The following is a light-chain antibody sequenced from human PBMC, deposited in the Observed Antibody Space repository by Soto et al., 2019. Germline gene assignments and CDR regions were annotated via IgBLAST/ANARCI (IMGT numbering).Light chain of an antibody. J-gene: IGLJ2*01. Sequence: QAVVTQPPSVSGTPGQTVTISCSGSASNIGTNPVSWYQQFPGTAPKLLIYSDSQRPSGVPDRFSGSKSATSASLAIGGLQSDDEADYYCAAWDDSLNGVVIGGGTKVTVL. CDR1: ASNIGTNP. CDR3: AAWDDSLNGVV. CDR2: SDS. V-gene: IGLV1-44*01.